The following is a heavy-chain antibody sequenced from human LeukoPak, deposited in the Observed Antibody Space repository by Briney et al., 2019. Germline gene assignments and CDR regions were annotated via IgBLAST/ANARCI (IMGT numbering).Heavy chain of an antibody. D-gene: IGHD1-26*01. CDR2: INPNSGDT. V-gene: IGHV1-2*02. CDR3: AREGIVGAADAFDI. Sequence: ASVKVSCKASGYTFTGYFMHWVRQAPGQGLEWIGWINPNSGDTNYAQKFQGRVTMTRDTSISTAYMELSRLRSDDTAVYYCAREGIVGAADAFDIWGQGTMVTVSS. J-gene: IGHJ3*02. CDR1: GYTFTGYF.